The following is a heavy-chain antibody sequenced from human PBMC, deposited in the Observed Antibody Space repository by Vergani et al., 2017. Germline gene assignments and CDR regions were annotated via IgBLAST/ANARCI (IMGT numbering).Heavy chain of an antibody. CDR1: GYPFTGYY. D-gene: IGHD3-16*01. J-gene: IGHJ6*02. CDR2: SNPNSGGT. V-gene: IGHV1-2*02. CDR3: ARGGMVRGVRTQTYYYYGMDV. Sequence: QVQLVQSGAEVKKPGASVKVSCKASGYPFTGYYMHWVRQAPGPGLEWMGWSNPNSGGTNYAQKFQGRVTMTRDPSISTAYMEQSRLRSDDTAVYYCARGGMVRGVRTQTYYYYGMDVWGQG.